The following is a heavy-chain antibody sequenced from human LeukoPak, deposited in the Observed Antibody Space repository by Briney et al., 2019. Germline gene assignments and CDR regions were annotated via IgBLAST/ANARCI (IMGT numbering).Heavy chain of an antibody. CDR2: ISAYNGNT. D-gene: IGHD4-23*01. V-gene: IGHV1-18*01. J-gene: IGHJ1*01. Sequence: ASVKVSCKASGYTFTSYGISWVRRAPGQGLKWMGWISAYNGNTNYAQKLQGRVTMTTDTSTSTAYMELRSLRSDDTAVYYCARDPQGDYGGNSGYFQHWGQGTLVTVSS. CDR3: ARDPQGDYGGNSGYFQH. CDR1: GYTFTSYG.